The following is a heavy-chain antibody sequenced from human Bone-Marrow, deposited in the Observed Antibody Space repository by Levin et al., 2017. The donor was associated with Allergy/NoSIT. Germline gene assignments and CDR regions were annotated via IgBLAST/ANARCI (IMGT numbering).Heavy chain of an antibody. Sequence: GGSLRLSCAASGIVFRNTWMNWVRQAPGKGLEWVGRIKTKSDGLTTDYAAPVKGRFTFSRDDSKNTLYLQMNSLKTEDTAVYYCTALYCSGGGCYFDHWGQGTLVTVSS. CDR3: TALYCSGGGCYFDH. CDR1: GIVFRNTW. D-gene: IGHD2-15*01. CDR2: IKTKSDGLTT. J-gene: IGHJ4*01. V-gene: IGHV3-15*01.